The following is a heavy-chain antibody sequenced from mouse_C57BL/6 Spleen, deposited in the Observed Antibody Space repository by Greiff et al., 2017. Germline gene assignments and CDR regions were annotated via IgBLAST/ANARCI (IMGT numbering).Heavy chain of an antibody. CDR3: ARRKFFTTVVGDWYFDV. D-gene: IGHD1-1*01. V-gene: IGHV1-61*01. CDR1: GYTFTSYW. Sequence: QVQLKESGAELVRPGSSVKLSCKASGYTFTSYWMDWVKQRPGQGLEWIGNIYPSDSETHYNQKFKDKATLTVDKSSSTAYMQLSSLTSEDSAVYYCARRKFFTTVVGDWYFDVWGTGTTVTVSS. CDR2: IYPSDSET. J-gene: IGHJ1*03.